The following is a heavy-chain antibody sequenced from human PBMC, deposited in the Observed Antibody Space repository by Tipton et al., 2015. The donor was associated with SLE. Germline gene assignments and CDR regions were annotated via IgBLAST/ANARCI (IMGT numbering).Heavy chain of an antibody. V-gene: IGHV4-34*01. Sequence: TLSLTCAVYGGSFSGYYWSWIRQPPGKGLEWIGEINHSGSTNYNPSLKSRVTISVDTSKNQFSLKLSSVTAADTAVYYCARFSYSSTYGMDVWGQGTTVTVSS. D-gene: IGHD6-13*01. J-gene: IGHJ6*02. CDR1: GGSFSGYY. CDR3: ARFSYSSTYGMDV. CDR2: INHSGST.